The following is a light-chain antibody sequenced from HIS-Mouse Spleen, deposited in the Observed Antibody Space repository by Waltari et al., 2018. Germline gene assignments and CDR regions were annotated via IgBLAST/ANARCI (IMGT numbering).Light chain of an antibody. V-gene: IGLV1-47*01. J-gene: IGLJ2*01. CDR2: RNN. CDR1: SPNIGSNY. Sequence: QSVLTQPPSASGTHGQRVTISCSGSSPNIGSNYVYWYQQLPGTAPKLLIYRNNQRPSGVPDRFSGSKSGTSASLAISGLRSEDEADYYCAAWDDSLSGPVFGGGTKLTVL. CDR3: AAWDDSLSGPV.